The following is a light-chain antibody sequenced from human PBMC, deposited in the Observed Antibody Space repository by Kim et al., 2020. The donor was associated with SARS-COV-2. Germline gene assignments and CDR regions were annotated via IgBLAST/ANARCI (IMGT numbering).Light chain of an antibody. CDR2: RIS. CDR3: LLYCGNTWV. CDR1: PGAVTSGCK. V-gene: IGLV7-43*01. Sequence: PGRPVSLTVASSPGAVTSGCKPNWFEQKPGQVPRTLIYRISDKHSWSPARCSGSLLGGTAALTLSGVKPEDEAEYYCLLYCGNTWVFGGGTQLTVL. J-gene: IGLJ3*02.